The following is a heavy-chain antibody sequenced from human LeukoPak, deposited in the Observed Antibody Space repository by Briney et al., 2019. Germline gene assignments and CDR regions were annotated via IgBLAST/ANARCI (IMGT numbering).Heavy chain of an antibody. CDR2: IYPGDSDT. J-gene: IGHJ4*02. CDR3: ARRVVSSSSHSFDY. D-gene: IGHD2-2*01. Sequence: GASLKSSWPGSEYSFNNYWIAWVRQMPGKGLGWRGIIYPGDSDTRNSPSFRGQVTISADTSTTTAYMQWSSLKASTAAIYYCARRVVSSSSHSFDYWGQRTLVTVSP. CDR1: EYSFNNYW. V-gene: IGHV5-51*01.